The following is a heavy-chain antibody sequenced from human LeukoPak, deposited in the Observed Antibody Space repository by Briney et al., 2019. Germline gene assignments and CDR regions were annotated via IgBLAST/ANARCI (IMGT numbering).Heavy chain of an antibody. J-gene: IGHJ6*03. CDR1: GYPISSDYY. Sequence: PSETLSLTCTVSGYPISSDYYWGWIRQPPGKGLEWVSHISSSGSTIYYADSVKGRFTISRDNAKNSLYLQMNSLRAEDTAVYYCARNSGSYRYYYYYYYMDVWGKGTTVTVSS. D-gene: IGHD1-26*01. CDR3: ARNSGSYRYYYYYYYMDV. CDR2: ISSSGSTI. V-gene: IGHV3-11*04.